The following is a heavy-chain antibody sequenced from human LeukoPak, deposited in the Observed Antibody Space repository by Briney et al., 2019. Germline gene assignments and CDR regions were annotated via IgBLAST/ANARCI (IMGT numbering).Heavy chain of an antibody. J-gene: IGHJ3*02. Sequence: PGGSLRLSCAASGFTFSSYAVSWVRQAPGKGLEWVSAISGSGGRTYYADSVKGRFTISRDNSKNTLYLQMNSLRAEDTAVYYCAKDLYYYDSSGYFPTHDAFDIWGQGTMVTVSS. CDR3: AKDLYYYDSSGYFPTHDAFDI. CDR2: ISGSGGRT. CDR1: GFTFSSYA. D-gene: IGHD3-22*01. V-gene: IGHV3-23*01.